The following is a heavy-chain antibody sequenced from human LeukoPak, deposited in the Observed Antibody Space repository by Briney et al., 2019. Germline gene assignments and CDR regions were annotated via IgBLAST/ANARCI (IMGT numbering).Heavy chain of an antibody. J-gene: IGHJ4*02. CDR3: ARDYCSSTSWLFDY. CDR1: GYTFTDYY. Sequence: ASVKVSCKASGYTFTDYYMHWVRQAPGQGLEWMGGIIPIFGTADYAQKFQGRVTMTRDTSISTAYMELSRLRSDDTAVYYCARDYCSSTSWLFDYWGQGTLVSVSS. D-gene: IGHD2-2*01. CDR2: IIPIFGTA. V-gene: IGHV1-2*02.